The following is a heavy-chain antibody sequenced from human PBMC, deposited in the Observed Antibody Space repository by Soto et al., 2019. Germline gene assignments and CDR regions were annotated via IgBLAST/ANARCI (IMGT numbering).Heavy chain of an antibody. D-gene: IGHD2-21*02. J-gene: IGHJ5*02. CDR2: IHYSGST. CDR1: RGSISTYY. V-gene: IGHV4-59*12. Sequence: PSETLSLTCTVSRGSISTYYWSWIRQPPGKGLEWLGSIHYSGSTNYNPSLKSRVTISVDTSKNQVSLKLNSVTAADTAVYYCATGTALTTFHWLDPWGQGTLVTVSS. CDR3: ATGTALTTFHWLDP.